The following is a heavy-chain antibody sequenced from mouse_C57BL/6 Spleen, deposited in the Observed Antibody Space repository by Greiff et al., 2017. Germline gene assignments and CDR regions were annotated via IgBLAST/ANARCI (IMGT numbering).Heavy chain of an antibody. CDR2: SRNKANDYTT. V-gene: IGHV7-1*01. Sequence: EVKVVESGGGLVQSGRSLRLSCATSGFTFSDFYMEWVRQAPGKGLEWIAASRNKANDYTTEYSASVKGRFIVSRDTSQSILYLQMNALRAEDTAIYYCARDNLHWCFDVWGTGTTVTVSS. CDR3: ARDNLHWCFDV. J-gene: IGHJ1*03. CDR1: GFTFSDFY.